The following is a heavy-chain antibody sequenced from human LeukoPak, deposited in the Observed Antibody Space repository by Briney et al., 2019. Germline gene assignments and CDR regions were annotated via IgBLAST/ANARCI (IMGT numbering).Heavy chain of an antibody. J-gene: IGHJ4*02. CDR2: IAGNSITI. CDR3: AKDLRPDGLYDFDS. D-gene: IGHD5/OR15-5a*01. V-gene: IGHV3-23*01. Sequence: GGSLRLSCAASGFTFSTYAMKWVRQAPGRGLEWVSVIAGNSITIRYADSVKGRFTISRDNSKNTVFLQMNSLKVEDTALYYCAKDLRPDGLYDFDSWGQGTLVTVSS. CDR1: GFTFSTYA.